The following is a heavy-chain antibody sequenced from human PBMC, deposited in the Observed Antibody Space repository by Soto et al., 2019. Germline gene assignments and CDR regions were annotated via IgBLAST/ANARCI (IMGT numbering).Heavy chain of an antibody. V-gene: IGHV3-53*02. J-gene: IGHJ4*02. Sequence: EVQLVETGGGLIQPGGSLRLSCAASGFTVSGNYMSWVRQAPGKGLEWVSVIYNGGGTYYADSVKGRFTISRDNSKNTMDLQMNSRRAEDTAVYYCASTRGSSYEYGGQGTLVTVSS. CDR3: ASTRGSSYEY. CDR2: IYNGGGT. D-gene: IGHD6-6*01. CDR1: GFTVSGNY.